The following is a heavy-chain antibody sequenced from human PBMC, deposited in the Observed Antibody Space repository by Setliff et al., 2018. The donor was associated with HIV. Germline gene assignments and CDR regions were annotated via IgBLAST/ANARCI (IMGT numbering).Heavy chain of an antibody. Sequence: ASVKVSCKASGYTFPNCGITWVRQAPGQGLEWMGWISAYNGNTKYAQKIQGRVTMTTDTFTSTAYMELRSLRSGDTAVYYCSRVTRFLESFSTKNYFDYWGQGTLVTVSS. CDR1: GYTFPNCG. CDR3: SRVTRFLESFSTKNYFDY. D-gene: IGHD3-3*01. V-gene: IGHV1-18*01. J-gene: IGHJ4*02. CDR2: ISAYNGNT.